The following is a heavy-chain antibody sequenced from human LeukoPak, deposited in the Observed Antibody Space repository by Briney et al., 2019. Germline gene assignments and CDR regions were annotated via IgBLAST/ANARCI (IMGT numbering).Heavy chain of an antibody. CDR1: GYTFAAHH. D-gene: IGHD3-10*01. V-gene: IGHV1-2*02. CDR3: SGRYGPGPV. CDR2: ILPDGRDT. J-gene: IGHJ4*02. Sequence: ASVKVSCKASGYTFAAHHIHWVRQAPRQGLEWMGWILPDGRDTKYSQKFQDRMTLTTDTSTNTAYMELNRLIPDDTAVYYCSGRYGPGPVWGQGTLISASP.